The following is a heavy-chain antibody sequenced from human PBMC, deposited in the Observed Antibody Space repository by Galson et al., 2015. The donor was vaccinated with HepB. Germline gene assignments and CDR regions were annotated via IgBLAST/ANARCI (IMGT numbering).Heavy chain of an antibody. CDR3: ARSPKTDWYFDL. V-gene: IGHV3-33*01. Sequence: SLRLSCAASGFTFSNYAMHWVRQAPGKGLEWVAAIWYDGSNKYYADSVKGRFTISRDNSKNTLDLQMNSLRAEDTAVFYCARSPKTDWYFDLWGRGTLVTVSS. CDR1: GFTFSNYA. J-gene: IGHJ2*01. CDR2: IWYDGSNK.